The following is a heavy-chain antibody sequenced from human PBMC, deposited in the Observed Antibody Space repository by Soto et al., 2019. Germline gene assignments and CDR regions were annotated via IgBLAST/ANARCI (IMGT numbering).Heavy chain of an antibody. V-gene: IGHV1-8*01. Sequence: GASVKVSCKASGYTFTSYDINWVRQATGQGLEWMGWMNPNSGNTGYAQKFQGRVTMTRNTSISTAYMELSSLRAEDTAVYYCATEDCGADCPFDYWGQGTLVTVSS. CDR1: GYTFTSYD. CDR3: ATEDCGADCPFDY. J-gene: IGHJ4*01. D-gene: IGHD2-21*02. CDR2: MNPNSGNT.